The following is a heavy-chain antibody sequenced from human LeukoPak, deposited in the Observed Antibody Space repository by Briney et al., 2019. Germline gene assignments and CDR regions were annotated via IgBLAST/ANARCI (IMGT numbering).Heavy chain of an antibody. V-gene: IGHV4-4*07. CDR2: IYTSGST. CDR1: GGSISSYY. J-gene: IGHJ4*02. Sequence: PSETLSLTCTVSGGSISSYYWSWIRQPAGKGLEWIGRIYTSGSTNYNPSLKSRVTMSVDTSKNQFSLKLSSVTAADTAVYYCAIVDSSSWLNFGILDYWGQGTLGTVSS. CDR3: AIVDSSSWLNFGILDY. D-gene: IGHD6-13*01.